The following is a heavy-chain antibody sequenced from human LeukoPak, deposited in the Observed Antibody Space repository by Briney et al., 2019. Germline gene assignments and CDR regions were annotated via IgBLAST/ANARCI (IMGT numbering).Heavy chain of an antibody. CDR1: GYTFTSYG. D-gene: IGHD3-22*01. V-gene: IGHV1-18*01. Sequence: ASVKVSCKASGYTFTSYGISWVRQAPGQGLEWMGWISAYNGNTNYAQKLQGRVTMTTDTSTSTAYMELSRLRSDDTAVYYCARDRPPECYYDLYYFDYWGQGTLVTVSS. CDR2: ISAYNGNT. J-gene: IGHJ4*02. CDR3: ARDRPPECYYDLYYFDY.